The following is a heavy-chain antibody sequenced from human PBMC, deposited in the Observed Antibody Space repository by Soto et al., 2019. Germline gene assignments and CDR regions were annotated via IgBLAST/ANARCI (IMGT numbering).Heavy chain of an antibody. CDR2: ISADITYT. J-gene: IGHJ3*02. D-gene: IGHD2-21*02. CDR1: GFDFINNA. Sequence: EAQLLESGGKLVQPGGSLRLSCAASGFDFINNAMAWVRQAPGKGLEWVSTISADITYTYYADAVRGRFTVSRDNAKNTVCLHMNSLGADDTAVYYCANQNTAKRAFDIWGQGTMVTVSS. CDR3: ANQNTAKRAFDI. V-gene: IGHV3-23*01.